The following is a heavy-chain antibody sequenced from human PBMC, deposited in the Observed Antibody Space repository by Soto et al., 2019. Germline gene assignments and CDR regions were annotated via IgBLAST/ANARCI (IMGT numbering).Heavy chain of an antibody. J-gene: IGHJ6*02. D-gene: IGHD4-17*01. CDR3: RVWDGDASFYYYYGMDV. Sequence: QLQLQESGPGLVKPSETLSLTCTVSGGSISSSSYYWGWIRQPPGKGLEWIGSIYYSGSTYYNPSLKSRVTISVDTSKNQFSLTLSSVTAADTAVYYCRVWDGDASFYYYYGMDVWGQGTTVTVSS. CDR1: GGSISSSSYY. V-gene: IGHV4-39*01. CDR2: IYYSGST.